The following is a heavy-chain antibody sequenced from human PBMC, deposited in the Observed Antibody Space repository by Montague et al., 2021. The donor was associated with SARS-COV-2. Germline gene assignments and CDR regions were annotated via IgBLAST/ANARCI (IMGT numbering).Heavy chain of an antibody. Sequence: SETLSLTCTVSGGSISSSSYYWGWIRQPPGKGLEWIGSIYYSGSTYYNPSLKSRVTISVDTSKNQFSLKLSSVTAADTAVYYCARQEPIVVVVAAARGWFDPWGQGTLVTVSP. CDR1: GGSISSSSYY. CDR2: IYYSGST. CDR3: ARQEPIVVVVAAARGWFDP. D-gene: IGHD2-15*01. J-gene: IGHJ5*02. V-gene: IGHV4-39*01.